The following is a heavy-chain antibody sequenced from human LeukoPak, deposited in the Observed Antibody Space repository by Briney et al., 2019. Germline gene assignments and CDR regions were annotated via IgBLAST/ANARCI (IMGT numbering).Heavy chain of an antibody. CDR3: ATYRQVLLPFES. D-gene: IGHD2-8*02. V-gene: IGHV3-23*01. CDR2: IFPSGGEI. Sequence: GGSLRLSCAASGFTFSSYSMNWVRQAPGKGLEWVSSIFPSGGEIHYADSVRGRFTISRDNSKSTLSLQMNSLRAKDTAIYYCATYRQVLLPFESWGQGTLVTVSS. J-gene: IGHJ4*02. CDR1: GFTFSSYS.